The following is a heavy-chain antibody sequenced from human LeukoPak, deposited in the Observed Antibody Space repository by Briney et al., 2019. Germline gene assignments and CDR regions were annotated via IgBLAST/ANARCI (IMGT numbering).Heavy chain of an antibody. J-gene: IGHJ4*02. CDR2: ISAYNGNT. V-gene: IGHV1-18*01. CDR3: ARWGDYYDSSGYPSDY. D-gene: IGHD3-22*01. CDR1: GYTFTSYG. Sequence: GASVKVSCKASGYTFTSYGISWVRQAPGQGLEWMGWISAYNGNTNYAQKLQGRVTMTTDTSTSTAYMELRSLRSDDTAVYYCARWGDYYDSSGYPSDYWGQGTLVTVSS.